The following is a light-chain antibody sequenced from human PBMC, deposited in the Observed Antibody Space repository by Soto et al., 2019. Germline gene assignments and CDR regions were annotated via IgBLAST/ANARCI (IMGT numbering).Light chain of an antibody. J-gene: IGKJ5*01. Sequence: EIVLTQSPGTLSLSPGERATLSCRASQSVSSSYLAWYQQKPGQAPRLLIYGASSRATGIPDRFSGSGSGTDFTLTISRLEPEDFAVYYCQQLNSYPSITFGQGTRLEIK. CDR1: QSVSSSY. CDR2: GAS. V-gene: IGKV3-20*01. CDR3: QQLNSYPSIT.